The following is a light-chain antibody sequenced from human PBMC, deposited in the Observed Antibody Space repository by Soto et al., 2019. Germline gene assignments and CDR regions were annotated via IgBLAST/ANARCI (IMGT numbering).Light chain of an antibody. Sequence: QSALTHPASVSGSPGQSIAISCTGTSSDVGAYSYVSWYQQHPGNAPKLMIYEVTNRPSGVSNRFSGSKSGNTASLTISGLQAEDEADYYCSSFTTSNTWVFGGGTKLTVL. CDR1: SSDVGAYSY. CDR3: SSFTTSNTWV. CDR2: EVT. V-gene: IGLV2-14*01. J-gene: IGLJ3*02.